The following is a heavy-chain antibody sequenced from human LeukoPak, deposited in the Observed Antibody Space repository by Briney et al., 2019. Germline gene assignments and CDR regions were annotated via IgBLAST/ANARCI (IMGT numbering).Heavy chain of an antibody. CDR2: ISSSSYI. J-gene: IGHJ5*02. V-gene: IGHV3-21*01. D-gene: IGHD3-10*01. CDR3: ARGSGYSYGSWFDP. CDR1: GFTFSSYS. Sequence: GGSLRLSCAASGFTFSSYSMNWVRQAPGKGLEWVSSISSSSYIYYADSVKGRFTISRDNAKNSLYLQMISLRAEDTAVYYCARGSGYSYGSWFDPWGKGTLVTVSS.